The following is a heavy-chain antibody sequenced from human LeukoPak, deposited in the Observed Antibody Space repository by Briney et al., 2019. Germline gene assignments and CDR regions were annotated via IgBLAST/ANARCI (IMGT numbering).Heavy chain of an antibody. CDR1: GGSISSSSYY. CDR3: ARAGGWRDYYYYYMDV. J-gene: IGHJ6*03. CDR2: IYYSGST. V-gene: IGHV4-39*07. Sequence: SETLSLTCTVSGGSISSSSYYWGWIRQPPGKGLEWIGSIYYSGSTYYNPSLKSRVTISVDTSKNQFSLKLSSVTAADTAVYYCARAGGWRDYYYYYMDVWGKGTTVTVSS. D-gene: IGHD6-19*01.